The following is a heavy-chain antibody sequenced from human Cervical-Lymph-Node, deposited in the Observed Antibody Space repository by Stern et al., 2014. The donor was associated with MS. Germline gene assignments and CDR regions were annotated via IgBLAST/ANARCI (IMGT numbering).Heavy chain of an antibody. J-gene: IGHJ5*02. D-gene: IGHD3-10*01. V-gene: IGHV1-69*06. Sequence: MQLVESGDEVKKPGSSVKVSCKASRDTFSHYAIRWVRQAPEHGLEWMGGIIPGLGTTSYTQKFQGRITISADTSTNTLYMELSILRSEDTAVYFCAREQEDCGSGSENSWFDPWGQGTLVTVSS. CDR3: AREQEDCGSGSENSWFDP. CDR1: RDTFSHYA. CDR2: IIPGLGTT.